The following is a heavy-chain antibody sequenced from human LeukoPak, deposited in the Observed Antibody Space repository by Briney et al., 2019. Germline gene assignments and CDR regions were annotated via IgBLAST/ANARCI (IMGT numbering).Heavy chain of an antibody. D-gene: IGHD5-12*01. Sequence: GGSLRLSCAASGFTFSSYAMHWVRQAPGKGLEWVANIKEDGSVKYYVDSVKGRFTISRDNTKNALYLQMNSLRADDTAVYFCARDSTWQLDYWGQGTLITVSS. J-gene: IGHJ4*02. CDR2: IKEDGSVK. CDR1: GFTFSSYA. V-gene: IGHV3-7*03. CDR3: ARDSTWQLDY.